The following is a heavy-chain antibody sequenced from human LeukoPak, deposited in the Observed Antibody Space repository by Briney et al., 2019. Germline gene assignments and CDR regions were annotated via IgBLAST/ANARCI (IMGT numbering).Heavy chain of an antibody. CDR2: ISGSGGST. D-gene: IGHD3-10*01. CDR3: AKDYYGSGSYYNEAYDY. V-gene: IGHV3-23*01. Sequence: GGSLRLSCAASGFTFSSYAMSWVRQAPGKGLEWVSAISGSGGSTYYADSVKGRFTISRDNSKNTLYLQMNSLRAEDTAVYYCAKDYYGSGSYYNEAYDYWGQGTPVTVSS. CDR1: GFTFSSYA. J-gene: IGHJ4*02.